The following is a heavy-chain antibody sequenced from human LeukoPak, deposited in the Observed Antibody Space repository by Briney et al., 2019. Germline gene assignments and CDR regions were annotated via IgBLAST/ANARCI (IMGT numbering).Heavy chain of an antibody. Sequence: SGPTLVNPTQTLTLTCTLSRFSLSTPGEGVGWMRQPTGRTLVSLTPLYWDDDRPYSPTLTSRPLTTKGTARSHVVPTMTNMDPVDTATCFCAHRKNYNDRSVFDKWGQGTLVTVSS. D-gene: IGHD3-22*01. CDR1: RFSLSTPGEG. V-gene: IGHV2-5*02. J-gene: IGHJ4*02. CDR2: LYWDDDR. CDR3: AHRKNYNDRSVFDK.